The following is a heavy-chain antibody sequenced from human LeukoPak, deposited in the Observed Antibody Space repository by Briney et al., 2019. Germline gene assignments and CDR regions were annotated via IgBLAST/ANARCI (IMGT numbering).Heavy chain of an antibody. Sequence: SETLSLTCSVSGGSTSGFYWSWIRQPPGKGLEWIGYIYYSGDSNYNPSLKSRVTMSLDTSKNQFSLKLSSVTAADTAVYYCARRRTTEFDPWGQGTLVTVSS. J-gene: IGHJ5*02. CDR1: GGSTSGFY. CDR2: IYYSGDS. V-gene: IGHV4-59*08. CDR3: ARRRTTEFDP. D-gene: IGHD1-1*01.